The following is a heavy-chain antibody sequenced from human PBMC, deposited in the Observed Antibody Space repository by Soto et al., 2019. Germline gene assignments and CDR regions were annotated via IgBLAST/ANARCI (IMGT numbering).Heavy chain of an antibody. D-gene: IGHD5-12*01. Sequence: SETLSLTCTVSGGSISSSSYYWGWIRQPPGKGLEWIGSIYYSGSTYYNPSLKSRATISVDTSKNQFSLKLSSVTAADSAVYYCARQGLRGMDVWGQGTTVTVSS. CDR3: ARQGLRGMDV. J-gene: IGHJ6*02. V-gene: IGHV4-39*01. CDR2: IYYSGST. CDR1: GGSISSSSYY.